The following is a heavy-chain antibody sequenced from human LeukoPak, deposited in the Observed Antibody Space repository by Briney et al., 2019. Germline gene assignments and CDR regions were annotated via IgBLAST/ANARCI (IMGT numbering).Heavy chain of an antibody. V-gene: IGHV4-34*01. CDR1: GGSFSGYY. D-gene: IGHD3-22*01. CDR2: INHSGST. CDR3: ASVLYYDSSGYPAD. Sequence: SETLSLTCAVYGGSFSGYYWSWIRQPPGKGLEWIGEINHSGSTNYNPSLKSRVTISVDTSKNQFSLKLGSVTAADTAVYYCASVLYYDSSGYPADWGQGTLVTVSS. J-gene: IGHJ4*02.